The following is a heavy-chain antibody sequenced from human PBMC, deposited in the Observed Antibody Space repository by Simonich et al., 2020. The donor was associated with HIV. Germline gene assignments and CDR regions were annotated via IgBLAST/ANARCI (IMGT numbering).Heavy chain of an antibody. V-gene: IGHV4-34*01. CDR1: GGSFINYY. J-gene: IGHJ5*02. Sequence: QVQLQQGGAGLLKPSETLSLTCAVYGGSFINYYGSWIRQPPGKGMEWIGEVNHSGRPRYNPSLSSRVTISEDTAKNQFSLKLSSVTAADTAFYYCARHMCSVISCSEGYNWFDPWGQGTQVIVSS. CDR3: ARHMCSVISCSEGYNWFDP. CDR2: VNHSGRP. D-gene: IGHD2-2*01.